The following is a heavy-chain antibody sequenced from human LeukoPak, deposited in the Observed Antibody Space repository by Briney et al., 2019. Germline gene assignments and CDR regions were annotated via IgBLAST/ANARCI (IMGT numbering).Heavy chain of an antibody. CDR3: ARGRGSGYFDY. V-gene: IGHV4-31*03. Sequence: SETLSLTCTVSGGSISSGGYYWSWIRQHPGKGLEWIGYIFYSGSTYYNPSLNSRVTISVDTSKNQFSLKLSSVTAADTAVYYCARGRGSGYFDYWGQGTLVTVSS. D-gene: IGHD2-15*01. CDR2: IFYSGST. CDR1: GGSISSGGYY. J-gene: IGHJ4*02.